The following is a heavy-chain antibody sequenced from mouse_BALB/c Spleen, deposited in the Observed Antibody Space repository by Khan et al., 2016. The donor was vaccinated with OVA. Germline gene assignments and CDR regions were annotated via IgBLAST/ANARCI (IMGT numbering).Heavy chain of an antibody. J-gene: IGHJ3*01. D-gene: IGHD2-3*01. CDR2: IFPNNGGT. CDR3: ERDGYGGFAY. V-gene: IGHV1-18*01. CDR1: GYPFTDYN. Sequence: VRLQQSGPELVKPGASVKIPCKASGYPFTDYNMAWVKQSHGRGLEWIGDIFPNNGGTVYNQKFKGKATLTVDKSSSIAFMELRSLTSEDTAVYYCERDGYGGFAYWGQGTLVTVSA.